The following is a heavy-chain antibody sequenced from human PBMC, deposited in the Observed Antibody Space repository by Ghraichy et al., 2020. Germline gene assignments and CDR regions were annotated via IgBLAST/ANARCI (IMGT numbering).Heavy chain of an antibody. J-gene: IGHJ4*02. CDR3: ARDPEV. V-gene: IGHV4-4*07. Sequence: SETLSLTCTVSGVSINTYSWSWIRQPAGKGLEWIGRVYSSGNANYSPSLKSRVTMSVDTSKNQFSLELNSVTAADTAVYYCARDPEVWGQGTLVTVSS. CDR2: VYSSGNA. CDR1: GVSINTYS. D-gene: IGHD1-14*01.